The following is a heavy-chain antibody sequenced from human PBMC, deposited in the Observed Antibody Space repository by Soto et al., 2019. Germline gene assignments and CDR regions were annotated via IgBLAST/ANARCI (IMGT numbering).Heavy chain of an antibody. J-gene: IGHJ5*02. D-gene: IGHD2-15*01. Sequence: ASVKVSCKASGGTFSSYTISWVRQAPGQGLEWMGRIIPILGIANYAQKFQGRVTITADKSTSTAYMELSSLGSEDTAVYYCARDQTGRGPGYCSGGSCYQINWFDPWGQGTLVTVSS. CDR2: IIPILGIA. V-gene: IGHV1-69*04. CDR3: ARDQTGRGPGYCSGGSCYQINWFDP. CDR1: GGTFSSYT.